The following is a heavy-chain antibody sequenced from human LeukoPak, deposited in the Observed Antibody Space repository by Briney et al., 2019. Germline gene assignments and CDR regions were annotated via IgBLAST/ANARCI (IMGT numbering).Heavy chain of an antibody. CDR1: GGTFSSYA. J-gene: IGHJ4*02. CDR2: ISAYDGNT. CDR3: ARGPSYYDRSGYYYGFDY. Sequence: EASVKVSCKASGGTFSSYAISWVRQAPGQGLEWMGWISAYDGNTNYAQKLQGRVTMTTDTSTSTAYMELRSLRSDDTAVFYCARGPSYYDRSGYYYGFDYWGQGTLVTVSS. V-gene: IGHV1-18*01. D-gene: IGHD3-22*01.